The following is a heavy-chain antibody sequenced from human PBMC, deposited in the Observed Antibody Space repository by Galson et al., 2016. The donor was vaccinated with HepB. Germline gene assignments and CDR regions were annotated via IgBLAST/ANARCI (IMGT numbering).Heavy chain of an antibody. CDR2: ISTDRSYF. J-gene: IGHJ5*02. V-gene: IGHV3-21*06. D-gene: IGHD1-14*01. CDR3: ARADRDADRAFDP. Sequence: SLRLSCAASGFTFSLYNMNWIRQTPGKGLEWVASISTDRSYFFYTDSVKGRFTISRDNFKHFLYLQMNNLRAEDTAVYFCARADRDADRAFDPWGQGTLVTVSS. CDR1: GFTFSLYN.